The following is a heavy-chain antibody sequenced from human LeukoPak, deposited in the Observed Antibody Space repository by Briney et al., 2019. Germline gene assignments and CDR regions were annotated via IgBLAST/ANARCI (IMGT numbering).Heavy chain of an antibody. CDR1: GYTFTDYY. D-gene: IGHD6-19*01. CDR2: INPNSGDT. V-gene: IGHV1-2*02. CDR3: ARNLYTPSGWTDVFEI. Sequence: ASVKVSCKASGYTFTDYYMHWVRQAPGQGFEWLGWINPNSGDTNYPEKFRGRVTKTCDTSITTAYMELSRLTSDDTAVYYCARNLYTPSGWTDVFEIWGQGTMVTVAS. J-gene: IGHJ3*02.